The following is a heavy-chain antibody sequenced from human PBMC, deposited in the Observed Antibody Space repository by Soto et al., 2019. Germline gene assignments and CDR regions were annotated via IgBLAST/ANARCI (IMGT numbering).Heavy chain of an antibody. Sequence: LSLTCTVSGGSISSGGYYWSWIRQHPGKGLEWIGYIYYSGSTYYNPSLKSRVTISVDTSKNQFSLKLSSVTAADTAVYYCARASGYSYGLNYYYYGMDVWGQGTTVTVSS. V-gene: IGHV4-31*03. CDR3: ARASGYSYGLNYYYYGMDV. CDR1: GGSISSGGYY. J-gene: IGHJ6*02. D-gene: IGHD5-18*01. CDR2: IYYSGST.